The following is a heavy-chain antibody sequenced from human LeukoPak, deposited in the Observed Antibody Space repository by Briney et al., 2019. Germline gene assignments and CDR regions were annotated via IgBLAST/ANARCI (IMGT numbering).Heavy chain of an antibody. Sequence: SETLFLTCAVSRGSLSGYYWSWIRQPPGKGLEWIGEINYSGSTNYNPSLKSRVTISIDTSRNQFSLKLSSVTAADTAIYYCARGGEGYHFGSASQDYWGQGTLVTVSS. CDR1: RGSLSGYY. D-gene: IGHD3-10*01. CDR3: ARGGEGYHFGSASQDY. CDR2: INYSGST. V-gene: IGHV4-34*01. J-gene: IGHJ4*02.